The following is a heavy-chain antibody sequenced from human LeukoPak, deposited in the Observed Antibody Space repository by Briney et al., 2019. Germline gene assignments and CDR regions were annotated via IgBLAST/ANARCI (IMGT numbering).Heavy chain of an antibody. D-gene: IGHD5-12*01. CDR3: TRGEYSGYDQVYFDY. Sequence: GGSLRLSCTASGFTFGDYAMSWFRQAPGKGLEWVGFIRSKAYGGTTEYAASVKGRFTISRDDSKSIAYLQMNSLKTEDTAVYYCTRGEYSGYDQVYFDYWGQGTLVTVSS. CDR1: GFTFGDYA. V-gene: IGHV3-49*03. J-gene: IGHJ4*02. CDR2: IRSKAYGGTT.